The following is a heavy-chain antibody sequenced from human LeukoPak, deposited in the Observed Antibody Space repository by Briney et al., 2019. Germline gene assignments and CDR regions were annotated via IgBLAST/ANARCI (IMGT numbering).Heavy chain of an antibody. CDR1: GGSISSYY. Sequence: NASETLSLTCTVPGGSISSYYWSWIRKPPGKGLEWIGYIYYSGSTNYNPSLKSRVTISVDTSKNQFSLKLSSVTAADTAVYYCARRGSSWAFGAFDIWGQGTMVTVSS. D-gene: IGHD6-13*01. V-gene: IGHV4-59*08. J-gene: IGHJ3*02. CDR3: ARRGSSWAFGAFDI. CDR2: IYYSGST.